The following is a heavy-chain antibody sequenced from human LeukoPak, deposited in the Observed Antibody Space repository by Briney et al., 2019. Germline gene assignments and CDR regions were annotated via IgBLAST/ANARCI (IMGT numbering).Heavy chain of an antibody. CDR2: TYYRSKWYN. D-gene: IGHD1-26*01. CDR3: TRDRAYSGSYYAFDY. Sequence: SLTLSLTCAISGDSGSRNSAGWNWIRQSPSRGLQWLGRTYYRSKWYNDYAVSVRSRIIINPDTSKNQFSLQPNSVTPEDTAVYYCTRDRAYSGSYYAFDYWGQGTLVTVSS. J-gene: IGHJ4*02. V-gene: IGHV6-1*01. CDR1: GDSGSRNSAG.